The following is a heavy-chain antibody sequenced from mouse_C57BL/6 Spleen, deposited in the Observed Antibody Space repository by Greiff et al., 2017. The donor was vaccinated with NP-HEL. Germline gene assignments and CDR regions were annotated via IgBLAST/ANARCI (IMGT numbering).Heavy chain of an antibody. CDR3: ARSDGDPHY. CDR1: GYTFTSYW. V-gene: IGHV1-55*01. D-gene: IGHD2-13*01. J-gene: IGHJ2*01. CDR2: IYPGSGST. Sequence: QVQLQQPGAELVKPGASVKMSCKASGYTFTSYWITWVKQRPGQGLEWIGDIYPGSGSTNYNEKFKSKATLTVDTSPSTAYMQLNSLTYEDAAVYYCARSDGDPHYWGQGTTLTVSS.